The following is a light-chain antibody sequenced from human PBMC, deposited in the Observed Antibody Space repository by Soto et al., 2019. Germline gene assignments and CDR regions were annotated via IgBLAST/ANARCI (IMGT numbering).Light chain of an antibody. CDR2: DAS. J-gene: IGKJ2*01. CDR3: QQYNSYPYT. Sequence: DIQMTQSPSTLSASVGDRVTITCRASQTIYNWLAWYQHKPGKAPKLLIYDASNLETGVPSRFTGSGSGTEFTLTISSLQPDDFATYYCQQYNSYPYTFGQGTKLEIK. CDR1: QTIYNW. V-gene: IGKV1-5*01.